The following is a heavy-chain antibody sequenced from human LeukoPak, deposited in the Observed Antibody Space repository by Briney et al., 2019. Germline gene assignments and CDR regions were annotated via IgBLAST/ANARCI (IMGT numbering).Heavy chain of an antibody. J-gene: IGHJ4*02. V-gene: IGHV1-18*01. CDR1: GYTFTSYG. Sequence: ASVTVSCKASGYTFTSYGISWVRQAPGQGLEWMGWISAYNGNTNYAQKLQVRVTMTTDTSTSTAYMELRSLRSDDTAVYYCARDSYYYGSGRNDYWGQGTLVTVSS. CDR3: ARDSYYYGSGRNDY. CDR2: ISAYNGNT. D-gene: IGHD3-10*01.